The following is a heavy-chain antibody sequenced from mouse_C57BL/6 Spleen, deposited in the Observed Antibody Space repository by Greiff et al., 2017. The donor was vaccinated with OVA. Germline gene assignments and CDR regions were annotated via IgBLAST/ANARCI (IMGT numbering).Heavy chain of an antibody. V-gene: IGHV7-3*01. Sequence: EVLLVESGGGLVQPGGSLSLSCAASGFTFTDYYMSWVRQPPGKALEWLGFIRNTANGYTTEYSASVKGRFTISRDNSQSILYLQMNALRAEESATYCCARYPIYYGNPHFDVWGTGTTVTVSS. CDR3: ARYPIYYGNPHFDV. CDR2: IRNTANGYTT. J-gene: IGHJ1*03. CDR1: GFTFTDYY. D-gene: IGHD2-1*01.